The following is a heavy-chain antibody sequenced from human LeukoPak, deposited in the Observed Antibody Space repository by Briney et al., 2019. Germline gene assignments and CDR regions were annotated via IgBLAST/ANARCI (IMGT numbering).Heavy chain of an antibody. V-gene: IGHV4-59*12. J-gene: IGHJ4*02. D-gene: IGHD4-17*01. CDR3: ARDLDDYGDYVLGY. CDR1: GGSISTYY. Sequence: SETLSLTCTVSGGSISTYYWSWIRQPPGKGLEWIGYIYYRGSANYNPSLKSRVTISVDTSKNQFSLKLSSVTAADTAVYYCARDLDDYGDYVLGYWGQGTLVTVSS. CDR2: IYYRGSA.